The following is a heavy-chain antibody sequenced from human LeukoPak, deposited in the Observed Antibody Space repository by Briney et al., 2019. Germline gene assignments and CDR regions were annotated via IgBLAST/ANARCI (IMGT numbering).Heavy chain of an antibody. CDR3: ARVGRKDFWSGSEYYFDY. CDR2: IYYSGST. D-gene: IGHD3-3*01. Sequence: SETLSLTCTVSGGSISSYYWSWIRQPPGKGLEWIGYIYYSGSTNYNPSLKSRVTISVDTSKNQFSLELSSVTAADTAVYYCARVGRKDFWSGSEYYFDYWGQGTLVTVSS. J-gene: IGHJ4*02. CDR1: GGSISSYY. V-gene: IGHV4-59*01.